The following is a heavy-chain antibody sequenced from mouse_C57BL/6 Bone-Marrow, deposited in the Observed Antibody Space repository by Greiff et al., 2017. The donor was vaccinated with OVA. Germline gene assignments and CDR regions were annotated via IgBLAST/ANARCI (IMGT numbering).Heavy chain of an antibody. Sequence: QVQLQQSGAELARPGASVKMSCKASGYTFTSYTMHWVKQRPGQGLEWIGYINPSSGYTKYNQKFKDKATLTADKSSSTDYMQLSSLTSEDSAVEYGAREDGNWLAYWGEGTLGTGSA. CDR3: AREDGNWLAY. J-gene: IGHJ3*01. CDR2: INPSSGYT. V-gene: IGHV1-4*01. CDR1: GYTFTSYT. D-gene: IGHD2-1*01.